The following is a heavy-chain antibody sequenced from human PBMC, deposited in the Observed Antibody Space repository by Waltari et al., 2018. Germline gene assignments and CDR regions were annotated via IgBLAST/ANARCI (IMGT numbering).Heavy chain of an antibody. CDR1: GFTMSSYF. CDR3: ARGAGFSSYNRFDS. V-gene: IGHV3-33*01. D-gene: IGHD5-12*01. CDR2: VWSDGNEK. Sequence: QLQLVESGGGVVQPGKSLRLSCAASGFTMSSYFMHWVRQAPGKGREWVEVVWSDGNEKYYGDSVKGRFTISRDNSKNIVYLQMNSLRAEDTAVYFCARGAGFSSYNRFDSWGQGTLVSVTS. J-gene: IGHJ5*01.